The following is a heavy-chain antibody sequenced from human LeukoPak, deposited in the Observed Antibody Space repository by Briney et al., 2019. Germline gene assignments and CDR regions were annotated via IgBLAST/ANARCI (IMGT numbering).Heavy chain of an antibody. V-gene: IGHV3-48*01. CDR3: ARNDFWSGYLSYYFDY. Sequence: GGSLRLSCAASGFTFSSYSMNWVRQAPGKGLEWVSYISSSSSTIYYADSVKGRFTISRDNAKNSLYLQMNSLRAEDTAVYYCARNDFWSGYLSYYFDYRGQGTLVTVSS. D-gene: IGHD3-3*01. CDR2: ISSSSSTI. J-gene: IGHJ4*02. CDR1: GFTFSSYS.